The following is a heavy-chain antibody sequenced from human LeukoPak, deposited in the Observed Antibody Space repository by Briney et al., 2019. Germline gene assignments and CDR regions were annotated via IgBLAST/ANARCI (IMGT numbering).Heavy chain of an antibody. CDR1: GFTFSSYA. V-gene: IGHV3-30-3*01. Sequence: GGSLRLSCAASGFTFSSYAMHWVRQAPGKGLEWVAVISYDGSNKYYADSVKGRFTISRDNSKNTLYLQMNSLRAEDTAVYYCAGDTRFLEWFGWFDPWGQGTLVTVSS. CDR2: ISYDGSNK. D-gene: IGHD3-3*01. J-gene: IGHJ5*02. CDR3: AGDTRFLEWFGWFDP.